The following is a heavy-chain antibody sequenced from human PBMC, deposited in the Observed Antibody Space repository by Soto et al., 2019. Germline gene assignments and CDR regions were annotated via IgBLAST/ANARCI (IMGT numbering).Heavy chain of an antibody. CDR1: GYTFSNYG. CDR2: ISLYSDGT. V-gene: IGHV1-18*01. J-gene: IGHJ5*02. D-gene: IGHD2-2*01. CDR3: ARIVPGADAWFGP. Sequence: QVQLLPSGGEVKMPGASVKVSCKTSGYTFSNYGITWVRQAPGQPLEWLGRISLYSDGTNYAQKVQGRVSMTTDTSPTVAYMELRSIRSDDTAVYYWARIVPGADAWFGPWGQGTLVTVSS.